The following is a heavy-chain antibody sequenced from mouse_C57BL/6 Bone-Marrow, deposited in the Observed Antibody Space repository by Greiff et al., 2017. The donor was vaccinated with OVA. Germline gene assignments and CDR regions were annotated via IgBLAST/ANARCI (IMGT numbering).Heavy chain of an antibody. D-gene: IGHD2-3*01. CDR1: GFSFNTYA. Sequence: DVMLVESGGGLVQPKGSLKLSCAASGFSFNTYAMNWVRQAPGKGLEWVARIRSKSNNYATYYADSVKDRFTISRDDSESMLYLQMNNLKTEDTAMYYCVRGGGFYDGYPFAYWGQGTLVTVSA. V-gene: IGHV10-1*01. CDR3: VRGGGFYDGYPFAY. J-gene: IGHJ3*01. CDR2: IRSKSNNYAT.